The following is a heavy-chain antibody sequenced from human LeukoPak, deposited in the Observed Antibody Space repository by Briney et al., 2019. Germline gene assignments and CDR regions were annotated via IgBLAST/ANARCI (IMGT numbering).Heavy chain of an antibody. CDR2: VSGSGVST. J-gene: IGHJ4*02. V-gene: IGHV3-23*01. D-gene: IGHD3-10*01. Sequence: PGGSLRLSCAASGFTFSTRGMNWVRQAPGKGLEWVSGVSGSGVSTYYADSVKGRFTISRDNSKNTLYLQMNSLRAEDTAVYYCANVPCGSGWGQGTLVTVSS. CDR1: GFTFSTRG. CDR3: ANVPCGSG.